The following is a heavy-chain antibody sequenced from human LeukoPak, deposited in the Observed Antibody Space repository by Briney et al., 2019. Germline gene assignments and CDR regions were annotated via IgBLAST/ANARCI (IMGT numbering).Heavy chain of an antibody. V-gene: IGHV3-23*01. CDR1: GFTFSSYG. D-gene: IGHD3-16*01. CDR2: ISGRGGST. CDR3: AKSVSGSYASLDY. J-gene: IGHJ4*02. Sequence: GGSLRLSCAASGFTFSSYGMSWVRQAPGKGLEWVSAISGRGGSTYYADSVKGRFTISRDNSKNTLYLQMNSLRAEDTAVYYCAKSVSGSYASLDYWGQGTLVTVSS.